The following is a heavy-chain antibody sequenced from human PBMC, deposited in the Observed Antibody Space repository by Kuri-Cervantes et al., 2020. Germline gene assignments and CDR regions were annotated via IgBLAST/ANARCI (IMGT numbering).Heavy chain of an antibody. Sequence: ASVKVSCKASGYTFTGYYIHWVRQAPGQGLEWMGWINPNSGVTNYAQKFQGWVTMTRDTSISTAYMELSSLRSEDTAVYYCAADPGSRLFRWAPPGLSDAFHIWGQGTMVTVSS. CDR1: GYTFTGYY. V-gene: IGHV1-2*04. CDR3: AADPGSRLFRWAPPGLSDAFHI. J-gene: IGHJ3*02. CDR2: INPNSGVT. D-gene: IGHD1-26*01.